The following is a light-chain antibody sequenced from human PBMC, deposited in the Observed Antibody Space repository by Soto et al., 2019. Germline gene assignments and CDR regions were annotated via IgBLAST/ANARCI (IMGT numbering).Light chain of an antibody. CDR3: HQFGYSPRT. CDR1: QTVNSDY. Sequence: EIVLTQSPGTLSLSPGATATLSCRASQTVNSDYLAWFQQRPGQAPRLLIFATSRRATDIPDRFSGSGSGTDFTLAIRRLEPEDFAVYYCHQFGYSPRTFGQWTKVDIK. J-gene: IGKJ1*01. CDR2: ATS. V-gene: IGKV3-20*01.